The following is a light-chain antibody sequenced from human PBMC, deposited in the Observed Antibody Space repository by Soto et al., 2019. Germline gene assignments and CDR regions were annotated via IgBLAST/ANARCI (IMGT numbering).Light chain of an antibody. V-gene: IGLV2-14*01. J-gene: IGLJ1*01. CDR1: SSDVGGYNF. CDR3: SSYTSISTYV. CDR2: DVT. Sequence: QSVLTQPASVSGSPGQSITISCTGTSSDVGGYNFVSWYQQHPDKAPKLMIYDVTNRPSGVSNRFSGSKSGNTASVTISGLQAEDEADYYCSSYTSISTYVFGTGTKVTVL.